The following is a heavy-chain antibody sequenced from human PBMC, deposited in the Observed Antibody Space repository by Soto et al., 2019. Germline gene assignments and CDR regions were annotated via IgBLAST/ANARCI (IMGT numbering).Heavy chain of an antibody. CDR1: GGSISNFY. CDR2: VDYSGTA. J-gene: IGHJ4*02. V-gene: IGHV4-59*12. CDR3: ARADTAMTTPFDY. D-gene: IGHD5-18*01. Sequence: SETLSLTCTVSGGSISNFYWSWIRQPPGKGLEWIGYVDYSGTANYNPSLKSRVSMSVDTSKNQLSLKVTSVTAADTAMYYCARADTAMTTPFDYWGQGTLVTVSS.